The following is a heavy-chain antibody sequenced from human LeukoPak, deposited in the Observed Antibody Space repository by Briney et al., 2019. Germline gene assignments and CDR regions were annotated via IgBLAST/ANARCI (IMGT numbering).Heavy chain of an antibody. CDR3: ARDRQLHNFDY. D-gene: IGHD2-2*01. Sequence: GRSLRLSCAASGFTFSSYGMHWVRQAPGKGLEWVAVIWYAGSNKYYADSVKGRFTISRDSSKNTLYLQMNSLRAEDTGVYYCARDRQLHNFDYWGQGTLVTVSS. J-gene: IGHJ4*02. V-gene: IGHV3-33*01. CDR1: GFTFSSYG. CDR2: IWYAGSNK.